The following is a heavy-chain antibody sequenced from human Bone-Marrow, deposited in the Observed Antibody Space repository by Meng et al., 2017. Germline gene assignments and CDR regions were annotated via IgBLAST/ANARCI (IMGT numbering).Heavy chain of an antibody. Sequence: QVQLQESGPGLVKPSQTPSLTCTVSGGSISTGDYYWTWIRQPPGKGLEWIGYIYYSGSTYYNPSLNSRLTISVDTSKNQFSLKLSSVTAADTAVYYCARDLNAGGILVSWGQGTLVTVSS. CDR3: ARDLNAGGILVS. CDR2: IYYSGST. J-gene: IGHJ5*02. CDR1: GGSISTGDYY. V-gene: IGHV4-30-4*01. D-gene: IGHD3-16*01.